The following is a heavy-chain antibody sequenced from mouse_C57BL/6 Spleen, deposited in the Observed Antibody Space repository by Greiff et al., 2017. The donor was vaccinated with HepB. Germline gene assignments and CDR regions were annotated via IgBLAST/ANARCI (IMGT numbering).Heavy chain of an antibody. CDR3: ASQLRPYFDY. CDR2: IDPSDSYT. D-gene: IGHD3-2*02. J-gene: IGHJ2*01. CDR1: GYTFTSYW. V-gene: IGHV1-50*01. Sequence: QVHVKQPGAELVKPGASVKLSCKASGYTFTSYWMQWVKQRPGQGLEWIGEIDPSDSYTNYNQKFKGKATLTVDTSSSTAYMQLSSLTSDDSAVYYCASQLRPYFDYWGQGTTLTVSS.